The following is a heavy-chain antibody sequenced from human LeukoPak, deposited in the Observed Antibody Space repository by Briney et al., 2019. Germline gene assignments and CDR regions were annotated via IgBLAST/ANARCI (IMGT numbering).Heavy chain of an antibody. CDR3: ARDPGDSAGSYFDY. CDR2: INSDSDYI. Sequence: GGSLRLSCAASGFTFSYYTIHWVRQAPGKGLEWVSFINSDSDYIYYADSVKGRFTISRDNAKNSLYLQMNSLRAEDTAVYYCARDPGDSAGSYFDYWGQGTLVTVSS. D-gene: IGHD3-22*01. J-gene: IGHJ4*02. CDR1: GFTFSYYT. V-gene: IGHV3-21*01.